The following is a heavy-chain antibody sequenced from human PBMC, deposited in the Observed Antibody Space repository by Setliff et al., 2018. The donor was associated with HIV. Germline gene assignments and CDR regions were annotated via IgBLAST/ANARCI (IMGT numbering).Heavy chain of an antibody. CDR1: GYTFTDYF. Sequence: ASVKVSCKSSGYTFTDYFMHWVRQAPGQGLEWMGWTRPVNGNTRTSQRFRGGVTMTRDRSINTAYMEFSGLTSDDTAIYYCARQLSNSFDYWGQGTLVTVSS. V-gene: IGHV1-2*02. CDR2: TRPVNGNT. CDR3: ARQLSNSFDY. J-gene: IGHJ4*02. D-gene: IGHD1-1*01.